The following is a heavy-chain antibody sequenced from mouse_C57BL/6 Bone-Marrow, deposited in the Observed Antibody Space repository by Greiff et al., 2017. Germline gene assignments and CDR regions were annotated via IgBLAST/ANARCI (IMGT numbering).Heavy chain of an antibody. D-gene: IGHD2-4*01. V-gene: IGHV1-77*01. CDR1: GYTFTDYY. J-gene: IGHJ3*01. CDR2: IGPGSGST. Sequence: VQLQQSGAELVKPGASVKISCKASGYTFTDYYINWVKQRPGQGLEWIGKIGPGSGSTYYNEKFKGKATLTADKSSSTAYMQLSSLTSEDSAVYFWASQNYYDYGGFAYWGQGTLVTVSA. CDR3: ASQNYYDYGGFAY.